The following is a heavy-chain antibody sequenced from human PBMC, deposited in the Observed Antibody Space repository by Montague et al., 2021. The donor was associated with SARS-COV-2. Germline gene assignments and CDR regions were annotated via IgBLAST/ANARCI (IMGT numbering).Heavy chain of an antibody. CDR3: VRGRSGYFNPLDY. D-gene: IGHD3-3*01. V-gene: IGHV4-39*01. Sequence: SETLSLTCTVSDDSISSSSYYWAWIRQPPGKGLEWIGSIYYSVCTYYNPSLKSRVTRSVDTSKKQFSLNLSSVTAADTAGFYCVRGRSGYFNPLDYWGQGTLVTVSS. CDR2: IYYSVCT. CDR1: DDSISSSSYY. J-gene: IGHJ4*02.